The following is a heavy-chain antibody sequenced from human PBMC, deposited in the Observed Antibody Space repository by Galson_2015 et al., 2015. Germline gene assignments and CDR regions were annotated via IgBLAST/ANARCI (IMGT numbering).Heavy chain of an antibody. D-gene: IGHD3-10*01. CDR1: GYTFTSYP. CDR3: ARGASMVRGVIISLDNWFDP. Sequence: SVKVSCKASGYTFTSYPITWVRQAPGQGLEYMGWVNAYNGDTQNAQKFQGRVTMTTGTSTSTAYMELRSLRSDDTAVYYCARGASMVRGVIISLDNWFDPWGPGTLVTVSS. V-gene: IGHV1-18*01. J-gene: IGHJ5*02. CDR2: VNAYNGDT.